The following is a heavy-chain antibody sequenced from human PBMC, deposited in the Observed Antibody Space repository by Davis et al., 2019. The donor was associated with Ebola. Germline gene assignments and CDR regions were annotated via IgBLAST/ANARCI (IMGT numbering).Heavy chain of an antibody. J-gene: IGHJ3*02. D-gene: IGHD3-22*01. Sequence: HTGGSLRLSCAASGFTFSSYWMHWVRQAPGKGLVWVSRINSDGSSTSYADSVKGRFTISRDNAKNTLYLQMNSLRAEDTAVYYCARRSMIVVVNDAFDIWGQGTMVTVSS. CDR1: GFTFSSYW. CDR3: ARRSMIVVVNDAFDI. V-gene: IGHV3-74*01. CDR2: INSDGSST.